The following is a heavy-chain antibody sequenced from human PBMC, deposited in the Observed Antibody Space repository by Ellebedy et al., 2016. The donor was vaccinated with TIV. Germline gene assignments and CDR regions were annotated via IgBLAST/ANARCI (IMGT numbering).Heavy chain of an antibody. CDR3: ARIQVEMDWGFDY. J-gene: IGHJ4*02. V-gene: IGHV2-70*11. CDR1: GFSLSTSGMC. Sequence: SGPTLVKPTQTLTLTCTFSGFSLSTSGMCVGWIRQPPGKALEWLARIDWDDDKYYSTSLKTRLTIPKDTSKNQVVLTMTNMSPVDTATYYCARIQVEMDWGFDYWGQGTLVTVSS. CDR2: IDWDDDK. D-gene: IGHD5-24*01.